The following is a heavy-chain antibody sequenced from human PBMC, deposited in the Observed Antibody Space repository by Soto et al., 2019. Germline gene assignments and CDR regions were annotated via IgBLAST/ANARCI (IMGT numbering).Heavy chain of an antibody. CDR2: IYWADDK. CDR1: GFSLSTRTVG. J-gene: IGHJ5*02. Sequence: QITLKESGPTLVKPTQTLTLTCTFSGFSLSTRTVGVGWFRQPLGKALEWLALIYWADDKRYSPSLKNRLTLTKDTSKNQVVLTMTNMDPVDTATYYCAHRQTYCSGGGCYDNWFDPWGQGILVTVSS. D-gene: IGHD2-15*01. CDR3: AHRQTYCSGGGCYDNWFDP. V-gene: IGHV2-5*02.